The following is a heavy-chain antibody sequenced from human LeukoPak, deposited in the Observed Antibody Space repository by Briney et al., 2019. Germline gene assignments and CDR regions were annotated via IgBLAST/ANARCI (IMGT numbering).Heavy chain of an antibody. Sequence: GGSLRLSCAASGFTFSSYAMSWVRQAPGKGLEWVSAISGSGGSTYYADSGKGRFTISRDNSKNTLYLQMNSLRAEDTAVYYCAKGYCSGGSCYSSYDAFDIWGQGTMVTVSS. J-gene: IGHJ3*02. CDR1: GFTFSSYA. CDR2: ISGSGGST. D-gene: IGHD2-15*01. V-gene: IGHV3-23*01. CDR3: AKGYCSGGSCYSSYDAFDI.